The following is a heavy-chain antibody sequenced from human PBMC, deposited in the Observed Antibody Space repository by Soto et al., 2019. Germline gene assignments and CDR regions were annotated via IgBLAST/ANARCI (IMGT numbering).Heavy chain of an antibody. CDR3: ARDTSPYSVRYYYYYGMDV. V-gene: IGHV1-69*12. J-gene: IGHJ6*02. D-gene: IGHD1-26*01. CDR2: IIPIFGTA. CDR1: GGTFSSYA. Sequence: QVQLVQSGAEVKKPGSSVKVSCKASGGTFSSYAISWVRQAPGQGLEWMGGIIPIFGTANYAQKFQGRVTITEEESTSTAYMELSSLRAEDTAVYYCARDTSPYSVRYYYYYGMDVWGQGTTVTVSS.